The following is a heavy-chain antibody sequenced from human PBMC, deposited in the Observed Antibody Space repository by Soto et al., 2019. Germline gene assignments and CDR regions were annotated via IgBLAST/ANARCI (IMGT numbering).Heavy chain of an antibody. CDR3: ARDQSDYESYMDV. J-gene: IGHJ6*03. V-gene: IGHV4-59*01. CDR1: GGSISSYY. Sequence: PSETLSLTCTVSGGSISSYYWSWIRQPPGKGLEWIGYIYYSGSTNYNPSLKSRVTISVDTSKNQFSLKLSSVTPADTAVYYCARDQSDYESYMDVWGKGTTVTVSS. CDR2: IYYSGST. D-gene: IGHD4-17*01.